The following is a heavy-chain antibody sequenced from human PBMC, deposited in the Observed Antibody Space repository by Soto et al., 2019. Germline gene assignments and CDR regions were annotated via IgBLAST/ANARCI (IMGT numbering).Heavy chain of an antibody. D-gene: IGHD3-10*01. V-gene: IGHV4-39*01. CDR3: ARRLVRFGPYYFAY. Sequence: SETLSLTCAVSGGSISSSSDYWGWIRQPPGKGLEWIGSIYYSGSTYYNPSLKSRVTISVDTSKNQFSLKLSSVTAADTAVYYCARRLVRFGPYYFAYWGQGTLVTVSS. CDR2: IYYSGST. J-gene: IGHJ4*02. CDR1: GGSISSSSDY.